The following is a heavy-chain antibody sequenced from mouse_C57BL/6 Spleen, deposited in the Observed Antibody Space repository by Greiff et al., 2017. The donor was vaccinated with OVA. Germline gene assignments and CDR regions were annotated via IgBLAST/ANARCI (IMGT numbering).Heavy chain of an antibody. V-gene: IGHV1-39*01. CDR1: GYSFTDYN. CDR2: INPNSGTT. Sequence: VHVQQSGPELVKPGASVKISCKASGYSFTDYNMNWVKQSNGKSLEWIGVINPNSGTTSYNQKFKGKATLTVDQSSSTAYMQLNSLTSEDAADYYSARRNSYYFDYWGQGTTLTVSS. CDR3: ARRNSYYFDY. J-gene: IGHJ2*01.